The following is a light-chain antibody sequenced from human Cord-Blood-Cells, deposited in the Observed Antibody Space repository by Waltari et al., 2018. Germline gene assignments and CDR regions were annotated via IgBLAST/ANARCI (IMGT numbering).Light chain of an antibody. CDR2: AAS. J-gene: IGKJ2*01. CDR3: RQYYSYLGT. CDR1: QGISSY. V-gene: IGKV1-8*01. Sequence: AIRMTQSPSSLSASTGVRVTITCRASQGISSYLAWYQQKRRKAPKLLIYAASTLQSGVPPRFSGSVSGTDFALSIRCLQARDFAAYDGRQYYSYLGTFRQGTKLE.